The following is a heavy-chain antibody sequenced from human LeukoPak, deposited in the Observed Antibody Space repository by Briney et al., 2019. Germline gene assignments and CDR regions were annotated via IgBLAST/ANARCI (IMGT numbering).Heavy chain of an antibody. V-gene: IGHV1-69*04. Sequence: SVKVSCKASGGTFSSYAISWVRQAPGQGLEWMGRIIPILGIANYAQQFQGRVTITADKSTSTAYMELSSLRSEDTAVYYCVREWSYGDYVAFDIWGQGTMVTVSS. D-gene: IGHD4-17*01. J-gene: IGHJ3*02. CDR2: IIPILGIA. CDR3: VREWSYGDYVAFDI. CDR1: GGTFSSYA.